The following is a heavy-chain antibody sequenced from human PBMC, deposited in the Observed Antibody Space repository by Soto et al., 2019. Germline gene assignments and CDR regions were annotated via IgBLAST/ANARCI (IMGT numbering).Heavy chain of an antibody. D-gene: IGHD3-16*02. CDR2: IIPILGIA. CDR3: AGQRVTFGGVIVDFDYYYGMDV. V-gene: IGHV1-69*02. Sequence: QVQLVQSGAEVKKPGSSVKVSCKASGGTFSSYTISWVRQAPGQGLEWMGRIIPILGIANYAQKFQGRVTIPADKSTSTAYMELSSLRSEDTAVYYCAGQRVTFGGVIVDFDYYYGMDVWGQGTTVTVSS. J-gene: IGHJ6*02. CDR1: GGTFSSYT.